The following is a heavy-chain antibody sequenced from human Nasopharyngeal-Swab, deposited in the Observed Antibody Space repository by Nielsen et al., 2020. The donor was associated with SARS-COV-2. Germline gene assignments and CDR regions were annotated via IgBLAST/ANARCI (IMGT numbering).Heavy chain of an antibody. CDR1: GGSISSYY. CDR3: ARDHQYSSSWFGRGYNWFDP. D-gene: IGHD6-13*01. CDR2: IYYSGST. J-gene: IGHJ5*02. V-gene: IGHV4-59*01. Sequence: SETLSLTCTVSGGSISSYYWSWIRQPPGKGLEWIGDIYYSGSTNYNPSLKSRVTISVDTSKNQFSLKLSSVTAADTAVYYCARDHQYSSSWFGRGYNWFDPWGQGTLVTVSS.